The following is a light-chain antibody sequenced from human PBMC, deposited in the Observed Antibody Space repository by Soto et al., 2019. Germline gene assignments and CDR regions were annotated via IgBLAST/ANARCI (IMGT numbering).Light chain of an antibody. CDR3: CSYAGSHTWV. J-gene: IGLJ1*01. Sequence: QSALTQPRSVSGSPGQSVTISCPGTSSDLDTYNRVSWYQQPPGTAPKLLIYEVSNRPSGVPDRFSGSKSGNTASLTISGLQAEDEADYYCCSYAGSHTWVFGTGTKLTVL. CDR1: SSDLDTYNR. V-gene: IGLV2-18*02. CDR2: EVS.